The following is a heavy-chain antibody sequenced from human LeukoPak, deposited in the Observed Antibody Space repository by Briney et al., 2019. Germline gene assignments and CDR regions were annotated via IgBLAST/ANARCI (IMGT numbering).Heavy chain of an antibody. CDR1: GGSISSGGYY. J-gene: IGHJ3*02. V-gene: IGHV4-30-2*01. Sequence: PSQTLPLTCTVSGGSISSGGYYWSWIRQPPGKGLEWTGYIYHSGSTYYNPSLKSRVTISVDRSKNQFSLKLSSVTAADTAVYYCARDTFFGVVIRVDAFDIWGQGTMVTVSS. CDR2: IYHSGST. D-gene: IGHD3-3*01. CDR3: ARDTFFGVVIRVDAFDI.